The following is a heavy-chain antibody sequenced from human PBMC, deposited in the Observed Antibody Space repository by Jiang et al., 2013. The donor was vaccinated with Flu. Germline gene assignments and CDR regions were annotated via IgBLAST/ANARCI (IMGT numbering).Heavy chain of an antibody. V-gene: IGHV3-30*03. CDR2: ISYDGSNQ. CDR1: GFTFSTFD. J-gene: IGHJ3*02. CDR3: ARGYRSDI. Sequence: GGGVVQPGRSLRLSCAASGFTFSTFDMHWVRQAPGKGLEWVAIISYDGSNQYYTDSVKGRFTISRDNSKNTLYLRMNGLRAEDTAVYYCARGYRSDIWGPGDNDHRLF. D-gene: IGHD2-15*01.